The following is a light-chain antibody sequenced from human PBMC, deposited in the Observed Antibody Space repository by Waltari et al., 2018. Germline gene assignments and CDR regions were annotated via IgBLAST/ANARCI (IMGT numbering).Light chain of an antibody. CDR2: AAS. CDR1: QTLTTY. J-gene: IGKJ2*01. CDR3: QQSKEVPFT. Sequence: DIQLTQSPSYLSASVGDRVPITCRASQTLTTYLTWYPPRPGTAPKFLIYAASNLETGVPSRFSGGGSGTDFTLTISGLQPDDFATYYCQQSKEVPFTFGQGTKLEIK. V-gene: IGKV1-39*01.